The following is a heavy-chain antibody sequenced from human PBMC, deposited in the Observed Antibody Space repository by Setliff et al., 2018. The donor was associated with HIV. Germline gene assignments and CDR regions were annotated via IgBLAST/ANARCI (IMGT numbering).Heavy chain of an antibody. Sequence: PSETLSLTCTVSGGSISSSSSFWGWIRQPPGKGLEWLANVYYSGGTYYNPSLNSRVTISVDTSRNQFSLKLTSVTAADTALYFCARLGDSGYDFRGYFDYWGQGKLVTVSS. CDR1: GGSISSSSSF. J-gene: IGHJ4*02. D-gene: IGHD5-12*01. V-gene: IGHV4-39*01. CDR3: ARLGDSGYDFRGYFDY. CDR2: VYYSGGT.